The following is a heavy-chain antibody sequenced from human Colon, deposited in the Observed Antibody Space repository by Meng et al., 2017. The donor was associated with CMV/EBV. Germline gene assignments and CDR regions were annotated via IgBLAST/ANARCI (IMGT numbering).Heavy chain of an antibody. Sequence: ASVKVSCKASGYVFTRYYMHWVRQAPGQGLEWMGIINPSGGTPRYAQKFQGRVTMTSDTSTTTVHMEMSSLRSEDTAVYYCARGGYCSSTSCYSDYYYYGMDVWGQGTTVTVSS. CDR3: ARGGYCSSTSCYSDYYYYGMDV. D-gene: IGHD2-2*03. CDR1: GYVFTRYY. CDR2: INPSGGTP. V-gene: IGHV1-46*01. J-gene: IGHJ6*02.